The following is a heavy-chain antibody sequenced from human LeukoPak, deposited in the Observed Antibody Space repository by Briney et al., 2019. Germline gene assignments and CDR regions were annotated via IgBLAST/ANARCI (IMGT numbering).Heavy chain of an antibody. J-gene: IGHJ4*02. CDR1: GDSIFNSLYY. D-gene: IGHD3-22*01. Sequence: SETLSLTCTVSGDSIFNSLYYWGWIRQSPGKGLEWIGEINHSGSTNYNPSLKSRVTISVDTSKNQFSLKLSSVTAADTAVYYCATTPYYYDSSGSPFDYWGQGTLVTVSS. CDR3: ATTPYYYDSSGSPFDY. CDR2: INHSGST. V-gene: IGHV4-39*07.